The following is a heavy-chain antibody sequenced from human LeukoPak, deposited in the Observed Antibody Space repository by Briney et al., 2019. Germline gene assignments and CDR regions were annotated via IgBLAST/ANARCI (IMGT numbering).Heavy chain of an antibody. CDR3: ARDLIPHSSGYYYDVACYFDY. Sequence: PGGSLRLSCAASGFTFSSYAMHWVRQAPGKGLEWVAVISYDGSNKYYADSVKGRFTISRDNSKNTLYLQMNSLRAEDTAVYYCARDLIPHSSGYYYDVACYFDYWGQGTLVTVSS. J-gene: IGHJ4*02. CDR2: ISYDGSNK. D-gene: IGHD3-22*01. CDR1: GFTFSSYA. V-gene: IGHV3-30-3*01.